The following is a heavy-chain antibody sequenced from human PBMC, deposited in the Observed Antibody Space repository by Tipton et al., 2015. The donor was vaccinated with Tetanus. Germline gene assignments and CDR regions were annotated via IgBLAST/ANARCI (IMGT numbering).Heavy chain of an antibody. J-gene: IGHJ4*02. CDR2: ISGSGGST. CDR1: GFTFSSYA. V-gene: IGHV3-23*01. D-gene: IGHD6-6*01. CDR3: AKGRIAAREFDPPPFDY. Sequence: LSLTCAASGFTFSSYAMSWVRQAPGKGLEWVSAISGSGGSTYYADSVKGRFTISRDNSKNTLYLQMNSLRAEDTAVYYCAKGRIAAREFDPPPFDYWGQGTLVTVSS.